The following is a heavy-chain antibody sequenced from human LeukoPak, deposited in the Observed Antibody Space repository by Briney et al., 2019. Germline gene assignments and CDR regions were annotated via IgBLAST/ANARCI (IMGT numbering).Heavy chain of an antibody. CDR2: LSGSGITT. CDR3: AKGIYSSGWSYFDY. V-gene: IGHV3-23*01. D-gene: IGHD6-19*01. CDR1: GFTFSNSA. Sequence: GGSLRLSCAASGFTFSNSAMSWVRRAPGKGLEWVSTLSGSGITTYYADSVKGRFTISRDNSKNTLYLQMNSLRAEDTAVYYCAKGIYSSGWSYFDYWGHGTLVTVSS. J-gene: IGHJ4*01.